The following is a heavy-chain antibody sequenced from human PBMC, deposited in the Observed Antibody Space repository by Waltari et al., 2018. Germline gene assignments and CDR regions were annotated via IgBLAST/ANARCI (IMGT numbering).Heavy chain of an antibody. D-gene: IGHD3-22*01. J-gene: IGHJ6*02. CDR2: ISSDGSSV. CDR3: ARVATKTYSSPVPGRPYYYGMDV. Sequence: EEQLVESGGGLAHPGESLRLSCAASGFTFSRYWMDWVRQAPGKGLVWVSCISSDGSSVTYADSVKGRFTISRDNAKNTLYVQMNRLRAEDTAVYYCARVATKTYSSPVPGRPYYYGMDVWGQGTTVTVSS. CDR1: GFTFSRYW. V-gene: IGHV3-74*01.